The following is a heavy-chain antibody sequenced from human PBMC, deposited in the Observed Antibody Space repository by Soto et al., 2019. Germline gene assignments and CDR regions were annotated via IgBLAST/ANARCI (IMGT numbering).Heavy chain of an antibody. D-gene: IGHD3-3*01. J-gene: IGHJ4*02. CDR2: INPTGGST. CDR1: GYTFTGYY. Sequence: ASVKVSCKASGYTFTGYYMHWVRQAPGQGLEWMGRINPTGGSTSYAQKFQGRVTMTRDTSTSTVYMELSSLRSEDTAVYYCARVNFGVADAFDYWGLGNMVTVSS. CDR3: ARVNFGVADAFDY. V-gene: IGHV1-46*03.